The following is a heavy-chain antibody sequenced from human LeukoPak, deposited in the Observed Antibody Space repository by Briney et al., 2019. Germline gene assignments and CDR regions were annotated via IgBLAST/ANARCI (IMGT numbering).Heavy chain of an antibody. CDR2: FSGRGGST. V-gene: IGHV3-23*01. J-gene: IGHJ4*02. CDR1: GFTFSSYA. CDR3: AREVAGGYSYLDY. D-gene: IGHD5-18*01. Sequence: GGSLGLSCAASGFTFSSYAMSWVRQAPGKGLEWVSTFSGRGGSTYYADSVKGRFTISRDNSKNTLYLQMNSLRAEDTAVYYCAREVAGGYSYLDYWGQGTLVTVSS.